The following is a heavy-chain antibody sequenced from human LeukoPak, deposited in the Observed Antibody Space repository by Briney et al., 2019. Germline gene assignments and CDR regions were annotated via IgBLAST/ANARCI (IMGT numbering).Heavy chain of an antibody. V-gene: IGHV5-10-1*01. D-gene: IGHD3-22*01. CDR1: GYSFTNYW. J-gene: IGHJ5*02. CDR3: VRQPPGVYDTTQNWFDP. CDR2: IAPSDSYT. Sequence: GESLKISCKGSGYSFTNYWITWVRQVPGKGLEWMGRIAPSDSYTNYNPSFEGHVTMSVEKSITTVYLQWSSLKAPDTAMYYCVRQPPGVYDTTQNWFDPWGQGTLVTVSS.